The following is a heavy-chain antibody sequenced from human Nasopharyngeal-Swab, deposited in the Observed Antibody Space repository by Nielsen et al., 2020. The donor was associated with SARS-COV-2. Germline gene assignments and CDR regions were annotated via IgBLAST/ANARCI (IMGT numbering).Heavy chain of an antibody. Sequence: RQAPGKGLEWIGYIYYSGSTYYNPSLKSRVTISVDTSKNQFSLKLSSVTAADTAVYYCARASITMIVVGEAGEIGGKGT. CDR2: IYYSGST. D-gene: IGHD3-22*01. J-gene: IGHJ3*02. CDR3: ARASITMIVVGEAGEI. V-gene: IGHV4-31*02.